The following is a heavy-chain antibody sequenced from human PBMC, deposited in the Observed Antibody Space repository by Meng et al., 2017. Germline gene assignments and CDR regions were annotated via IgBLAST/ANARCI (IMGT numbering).Heavy chain of an antibody. V-gene: IGHV3-11*04. J-gene: IGHJ3*02. D-gene: IGHD3-22*01. CDR3: ARSARDYYDSSGYQVDAFDI. CDR1: GVTFSDYY. CDR2: ISSSGSTI. Sequence: GGSLRLSCAASGVTFSDYYMSWIRQAPGKGLEWVSYISSSGSTIYYADSVKGRFTISRDNAKNSLYLQMNSLRAEDTAVYYCARSARDYYDSSGYQVDAFDIWGQGTMVTVSS.